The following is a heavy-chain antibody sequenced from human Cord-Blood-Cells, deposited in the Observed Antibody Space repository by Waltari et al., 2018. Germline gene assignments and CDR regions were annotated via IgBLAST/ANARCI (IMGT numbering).Heavy chain of an antibody. CDR3: ARGRMEQQLVNFDY. CDR2: INAGNGNT. J-gene: IGHJ4*02. D-gene: IGHD6-13*01. CDR1: GYTFTSYA. V-gene: IGHV1-3*01. Sequence: QVQLVQSGAEVKKPGASVKVSCKASGYTFTSYAMHWVRQAPGQRLEWMGWINAGNGNTKYSQKFQGRVNITRDTSASTAYMELSSLRSEDTAVYYCARGRMEQQLVNFDYWGQGTLVTVSS.